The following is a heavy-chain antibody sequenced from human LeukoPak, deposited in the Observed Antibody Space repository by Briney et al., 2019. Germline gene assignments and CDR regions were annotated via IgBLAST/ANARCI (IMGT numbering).Heavy chain of an antibody. CDR1: GFTFSSFG. CDR3: AKVIRGGYGMDV. Sequence: GGSLRLSCAASGFTFSSFGMNWVRQAPGKGLEWVSYISDSSTLTYYADSVKGRFTISRDNAKNSLSLQLNSLRDEDTAVYFCAKVIRGGYGMDVWGQGTTVTVSS. V-gene: IGHV3-48*02. D-gene: IGHD3-10*01. J-gene: IGHJ6*02. CDR2: ISDSSTLT.